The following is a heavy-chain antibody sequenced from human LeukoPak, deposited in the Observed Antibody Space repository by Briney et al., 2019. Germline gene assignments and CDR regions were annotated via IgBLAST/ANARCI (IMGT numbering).Heavy chain of an antibody. Sequence: GGSLRLSCAASGFTFSSYAMSGVRQAPGRGLEWVSAISGSGGSTYYADSVKGRFTISRDNSKNTLYLQMNSLRAEDTAVYYCVSPKYSSAWFFDYWGQGTLVTVSS. CDR2: ISGSGGST. CDR3: VSPKYSSAWFFDY. CDR1: GFTFSSYA. D-gene: IGHD6-19*01. V-gene: IGHV3-23*01. J-gene: IGHJ4*02.